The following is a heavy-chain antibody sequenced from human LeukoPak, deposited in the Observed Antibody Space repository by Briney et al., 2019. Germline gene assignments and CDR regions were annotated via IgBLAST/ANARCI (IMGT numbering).Heavy chain of an antibody. V-gene: IGHV3-21*01. CDR1: GFTFSSYS. Sequence: GGSLRLSCAASGFTFSSYSMNWVRQAPGKGLEWVSSISSSSSYIYYADSVKGRFTISRDNAKNSLYLQMNSLRAEDTAAYYCARDPPEPNPPYYYGSGSYYNSALDYWGQGTLVTVSS. D-gene: IGHD3-10*01. J-gene: IGHJ4*02. CDR3: ARDPPEPNPPYYYGSGSYYNSALDY. CDR2: ISSSSSYI.